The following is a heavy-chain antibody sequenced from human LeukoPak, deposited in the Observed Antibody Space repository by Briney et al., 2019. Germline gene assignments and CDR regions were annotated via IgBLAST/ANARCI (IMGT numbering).Heavy chain of an antibody. CDR2: ICYSGST. CDR1: GGSVSSSTCY. D-gene: IGHD1-14*01. J-gene: IGHJ4*02. CDR3: VKDRGNHVTDY. V-gene: IGHV4-39*07. Sequence: SETLSLTCTVSGGSVSSSTCYWGWIRQPPGKGLEWIGTICYSGSTYYNPSLKSRVTISVDTSKNQFSLKLSSVTAADTAVYYCVKDRGNHVTDYWGQGTLVTVSS.